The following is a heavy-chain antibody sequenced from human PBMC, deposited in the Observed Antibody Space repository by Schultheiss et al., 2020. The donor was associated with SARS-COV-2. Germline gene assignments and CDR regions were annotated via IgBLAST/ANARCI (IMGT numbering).Heavy chain of an antibody. CDR2: INHSGST. D-gene: IGHD6-13*01. CDR1: GGSFSGYY. Sequence: SQTLSLTCAVYGGSFSGYYWSWIRQPPGKGLEWIGEINHSGSTNYNPSLKSRVTISVDTSKNQFSLKLSSVTAADTAVYYCARGPEQQLVLRWFDPWGQGTLVTVSS. CDR3: ARGPEQQLVLRWFDP. V-gene: IGHV4-34*01. J-gene: IGHJ5*02.